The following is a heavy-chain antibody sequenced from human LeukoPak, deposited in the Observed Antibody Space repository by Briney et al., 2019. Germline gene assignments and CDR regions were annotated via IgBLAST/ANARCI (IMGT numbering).Heavy chain of an antibody. CDR3: ARGDPYDFWSGYHAIDAFDI. V-gene: IGHV4-4*07. CDR1: GGSISSYY. CDR2: IYTSGST. Sequence: SETLSLTGTVSGGSISSYYWSWNRQPAGKGLEWIGRIYTSGSTNYNPSLKSRVTMSVDTSKNQFSLKLSSVTAADTAVYYCARGDPYDFWSGYHAIDAFDIWGQGTMVTVSS. D-gene: IGHD3-3*01. J-gene: IGHJ3*02.